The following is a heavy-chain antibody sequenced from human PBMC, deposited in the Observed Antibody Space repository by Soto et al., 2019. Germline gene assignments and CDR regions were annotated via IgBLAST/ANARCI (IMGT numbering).Heavy chain of an antibody. CDR3: ASSHLDFWSGYYLGWGYYYGMDV. CDR1: GYTFTSYD. Sequence: ASVKVSCKASGYTFTSYDINWVRQATGQGLEWMGWMNPNRGNTGYAQKFQGRVTMTRNTSISTAYMELSSLRSGDTAVYYCASSHLDFWSGYYLGWGYYYGMDVWGQGTTVTVSS. CDR2: MNPNRGNT. V-gene: IGHV1-8*01. D-gene: IGHD3-3*01. J-gene: IGHJ6*02.